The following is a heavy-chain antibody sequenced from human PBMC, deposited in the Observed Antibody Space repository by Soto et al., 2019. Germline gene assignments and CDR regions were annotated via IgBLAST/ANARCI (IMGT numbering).Heavy chain of an antibody. CDR1: GFTFSNYA. CDR2: LSGNGGST. CDR3: AKPQTYCTGDGNPEGWFDA. V-gene: IGHV3-23*01. Sequence: RLSCAASGFTFSNYAMNWVRQAPGKGLEWVSNLSGNGGSTFYADSVKGRFAISRDNSKNTLYLQMNGLRAADTAVYYCAKPQTYCTGDGNPEGWFDACGELPRVTVSS. J-gene: IGHJ5*02. D-gene: IGHD2-8*02.